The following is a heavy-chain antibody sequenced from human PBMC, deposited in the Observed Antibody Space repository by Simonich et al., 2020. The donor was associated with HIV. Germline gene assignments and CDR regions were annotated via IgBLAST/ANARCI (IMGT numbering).Heavy chain of an antibody. V-gene: IGHV4-34*01. CDR1: GGSFSGYY. CDR2: INHSGST. J-gene: IGHJ4*02. CDR3: ARRHPTTVTTPYFDY. D-gene: IGHD4-17*01. Sequence: QVQLQHWGAGLLKPSETLSLTCAVYGGSFSGYYWSWIRQTPWKGREWIGEINHSGSTNYNPSLKSRVTISVDTSKNQFSLKLSSVTAADTAVYYCARRHPTTVTTPYFDYWGQGTLVTVSS.